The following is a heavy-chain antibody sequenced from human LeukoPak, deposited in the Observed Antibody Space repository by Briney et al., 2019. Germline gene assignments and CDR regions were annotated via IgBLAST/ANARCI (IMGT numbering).Heavy chain of an antibody. V-gene: IGHV4-4*02. J-gene: IGHJ4*02. CDR3: AREGGPYRPLDY. CDR2: VHLSGRT. CDR1: GGSISSTNW. Sequence: SGTLSLPCGVSGGSISSTNWWTWVRQPPGEGLEWTGEVHLSGRTNYNPSLESRVTMSVDMSENHISMKLTSVTAADTAVYYCAREGGPYRPLDYSGQGTLVTVSS.